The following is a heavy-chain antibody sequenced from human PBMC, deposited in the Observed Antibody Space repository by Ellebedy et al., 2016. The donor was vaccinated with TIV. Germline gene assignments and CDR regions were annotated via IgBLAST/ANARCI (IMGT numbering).Heavy chain of an antibody. CDR3: ARDPDAYRRPGTPQYFDY. V-gene: IGHV3-7*01. CDR1: GLTFSNSW. D-gene: IGHD1-1*01. CDR2: IKYDGTEK. Sequence: GGSLRLSXAASGLTFSNSWMDWVRQAPGNGLEWVANIKYDGTEKYYVDSVRGRFTISRDNAKNSVYLQMNSLRAEDTAVYYCARDPDAYRRPGTPQYFDYWGQGTLVTVSS. J-gene: IGHJ4*02.